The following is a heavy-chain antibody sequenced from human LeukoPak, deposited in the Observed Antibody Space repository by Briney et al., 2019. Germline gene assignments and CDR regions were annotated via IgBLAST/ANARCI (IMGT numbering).Heavy chain of an antibody. CDR1: GFTFRIYT. CDR3: SKRVDSSGYYYIPYFDY. D-gene: IGHD3-22*01. V-gene: IGHV3-23*01. CDR2: ISDSGGSR. J-gene: IGHJ4*02. Sequence: GGSLRLSCAASGFTFRIYTMSWVRQAPGKGLEWVSVISDSGGSRYHADSVKGRFTISRDNSKNTLYLQMNSLRAEDTAVYYCSKRVDSSGYYYIPYFDYWGQGTLVTVFS.